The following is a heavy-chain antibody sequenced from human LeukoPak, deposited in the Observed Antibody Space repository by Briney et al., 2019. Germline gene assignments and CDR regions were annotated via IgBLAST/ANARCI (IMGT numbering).Heavy chain of an antibody. D-gene: IGHD3-10*01. Sequence: SETLSLTCTVSGGFISSYYWSWIRQPPGKGLEWIGYIYYSGSTNYNPSLKSRVTISVDTSKNQFSLKLSSVTAADTAVYYCARDVLLWFGEPGYFDYWGQGTLVTVSS. V-gene: IGHV4-59*12. CDR2: IYYSGST. CDR1: GGFISSYY. CDR3: ARDVLLWFGEPGYFDY. J-gene: IGHJ4*02.